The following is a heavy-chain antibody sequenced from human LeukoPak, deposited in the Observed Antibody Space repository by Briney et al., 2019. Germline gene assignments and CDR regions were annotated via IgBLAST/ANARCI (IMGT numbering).Heavy chain of an antibody. CDR2: ISYDGSNK. CDR1: GFTFSSYG. V-gene: IGHV3-30*03. D-gene: IGHD3-10*01. CDR3: ARYSIVRGVALWFDP. Sequence: GGSLRLSCAASGFTFSSYGMHWVRQAPGKGLEWVAVISYDGSNKYYADSVKGRFTISRDNSKNTLYLQMNSLRAEDTAVYYCARYSIVRGVALWFDPWGQGTLVIVSS. J-gene: IGHJ5*02.